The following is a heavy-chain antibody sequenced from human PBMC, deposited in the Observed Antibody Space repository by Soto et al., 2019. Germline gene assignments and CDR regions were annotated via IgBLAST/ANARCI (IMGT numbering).Heavy chain of an antibody. V-gene: IGHV3-53*04. CDR3: ARVSIIRALGGMDV. CDR2: INTGESA. Sequence: EVQLVESGGGLVQPGGSLRLSCAASGLTVSSNYMSWVRQAPGKGLEWVSIINTGESAYYAESVKGRFTISRHNSRNTLYLQMNSLTTEDTAMYYCARVSIIRALGGMDVWGQGTTVTVSS. J-gene: IGHJ6*02. CDR1: GLTVSSNY. D-gene: IGHD7-27*01.